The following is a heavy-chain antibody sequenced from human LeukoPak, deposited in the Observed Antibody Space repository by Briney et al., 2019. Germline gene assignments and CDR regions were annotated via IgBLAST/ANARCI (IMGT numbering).Heavy chain of an antibody. J-gene: IGHJ1*01. CDR1: GFTFSSYG. Sequence: GGSLRLSCAASGFTFSSYGVHWVRQAPGKGLEWVAVISYDGNNEYYADSVKGRFTISKDNFKNTLYLQMNSLRAVDTAVYYCAGQGAMTGRVDYFQHWGQGTLVTVSS. CDR3: AGQGAMTGRVDYFQH. CDR2: ISYDGNNE. D-gene: IGHD1-26*01. V-gene: IGHV3-30*03.